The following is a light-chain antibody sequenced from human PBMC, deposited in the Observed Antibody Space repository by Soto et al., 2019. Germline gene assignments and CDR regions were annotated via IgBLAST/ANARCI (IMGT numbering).Light chain of an antibody. CDR3: QQYYSTPRT. CDR2: WAS. V-gene: IGKV4-1*01. J-gene: IGKJ1*01. CDR1: QTLLHSSKNKNF. Sequence: DIVMTQSPDSLAVSLGERATINCKSSQTLLHSSKNKNFLAWYQQKPGQPPKLLIYWASTRESGVPDRFSGSGSGTDFTFTISSLQAEDVAVYYCQQYYSTPRTFGQGTKVDIK.